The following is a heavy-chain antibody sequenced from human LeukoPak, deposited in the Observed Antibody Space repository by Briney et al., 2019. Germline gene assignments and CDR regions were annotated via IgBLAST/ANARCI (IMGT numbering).Heavy chain of an antibody. J-gene: IGHJ3*02. CDR2: MYSGGST. D-gene: IGHD6-13*01. CDR1: GFTVSSNY. V-gene: IGHV3-53*01. Sequence: PGGSLRLSCAASGFTVSSNYMNWVRQAPGKGLEWVSVMYSGGSTFYGDSVKGRFTISRDNSKNTLFLQMNSLRAEDTAVYYCAKDRGYSSPQWNDAFDIWGQGTVVTVSS. CDR3: AKDRGYSSPQWNDAFDI.